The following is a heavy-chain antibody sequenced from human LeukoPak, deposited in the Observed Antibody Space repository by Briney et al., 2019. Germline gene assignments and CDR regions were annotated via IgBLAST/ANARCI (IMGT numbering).Heavy chain of an antibody. D-gene: IGHD2-15*01. V-gene: IGHV1-46*01. CDR1: GGTFSSYA. CDR3: ARDRGFYCSGGSCYSTYNWFDP. CDR2: INPSGGST. Sequence: GASVKVSCKASGGTFSSYAISWVRQAPGQGLEWMGIINPSGGSTSYAQKFQGRVTMTRDTSTSTVYMELSSLRSEDTAVYYCARDRGFYCSGGSCYSTYNWFDPWGQGTLVTVSS. J-gene: IGHJ5*02.